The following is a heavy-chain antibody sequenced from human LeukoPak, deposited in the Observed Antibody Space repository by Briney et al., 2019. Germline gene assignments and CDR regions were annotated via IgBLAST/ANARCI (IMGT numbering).Heavy chain of an antibody. CDR2: IRHDGGNK. Sequence: GGSLRLSCAASGFTFTSYGMHWVRQAPGKGLEWMAFIRHDGGNKYYADSVKGRFTISRDNSKSTLYLQLNSLRAEDTAMYFCAKDKDPWKSTSISDFDYWGQGTLVTVSS. D-gene: IGHD1-1*01. CDR3: AKDKDPWKSTSISDFDY. V-gene: IGHV3-30*02. J-gene: IGHJ4*02. CDR1: GFTFTSYG.